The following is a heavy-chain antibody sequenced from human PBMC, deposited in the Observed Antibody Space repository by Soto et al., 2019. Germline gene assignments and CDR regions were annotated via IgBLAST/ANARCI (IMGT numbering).Heavy chain of an antibody. D-gene: IGHD6-19*01. Sequence: PGESLKISCQGSGYTFSNHWIGWMRQMPGKGLEWMGIISPGDSDARYSPSFQGLVTLSVDKSISTAYLQWSSLKASDSAMYYCAAGYSTGLDGFDIWGQGTMVTVSS. CDR3: AAGYSTGLDGFDI. J-gene: IGHJ3*02. CDR2: ISPGDSDA. CDR1: GYTFSNHW. V-gene: IGHV5-51*01.